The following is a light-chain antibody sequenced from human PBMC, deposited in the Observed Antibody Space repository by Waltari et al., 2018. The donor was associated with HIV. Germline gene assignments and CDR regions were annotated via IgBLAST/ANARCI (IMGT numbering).Light chain of an antibody. CDR1: SSHVGGSTY. CDR3: SSYTSSSTPV. J-gene: IGLJ2*01. CDR2: EVS. Sequence: QSALTQPASVSGSPGQSITFSCTATSSHVGGSTYVSWYQQHPGKAPKLMIYEVSNRPSGVSNRFSGSKSGNTASLTISGLQAEDEADYYCSSYTSSSTPVFGGGTKLTVL. V-gene: IGLV2-14*01.